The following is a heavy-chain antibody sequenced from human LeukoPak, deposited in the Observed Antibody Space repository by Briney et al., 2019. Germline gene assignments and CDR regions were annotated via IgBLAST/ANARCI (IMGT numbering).Heavy chain of an antibody. CDR2: IRYDGSNK. D-gene: IGHD1-26*01. J-gene: IGHJ4*02. Sequence: GRSLRLSCAASGFIFRNCAIHWVRQAPGKGLEWVAFIRYDGSNKYYADSVKGRFTISRDNSKNTLYLQMNSLRAEDTAVYYCAKDQAKHLDYWGQETLVTVSS. CDR3: AKDQAKHLDY. V-gene: IGHV3-30*02. CDR1: GFIFRNCA.